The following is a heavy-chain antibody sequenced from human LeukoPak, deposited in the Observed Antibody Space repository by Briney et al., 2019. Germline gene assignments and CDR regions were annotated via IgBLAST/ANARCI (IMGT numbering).Heavy chain of an antibody. D-gene: IGHD1-14*01. Sequence: GGSLRLSCAASGFTFSSYSMNWVRQAPGKGLEWVSYISSSSSTIYYADSVKGRFTISRDNAKNSLYLQMNSLRAEDTAVYYCARDGNHGPWSTGAFDIWGQGTMVTVSS. V-gene: IGHV3-48*04. CDR2: ISSSSSTI. CDR1: GFTFSSYS. CDR3: ARDGNHGPWSTGAFDI. J-gene: IGHJ3*02.